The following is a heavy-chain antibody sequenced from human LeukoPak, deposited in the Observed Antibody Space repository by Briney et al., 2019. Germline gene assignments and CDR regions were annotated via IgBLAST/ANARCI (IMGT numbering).Heavy chain of an antibody. CDR1: GFTFSSYS. J-gene: IGHJ5*02. Sequence: GGSLRLSCAASGFTFSSYSMNWVRQAPGKGLEWVSYISSSSSTIYYADSVKGRFTISRDNAKNSLYLQMNSLRAEDTAVYYCARAKPGLRVSLQYGSGSYAWFDPWGQGTLVTVSS. CDR3: ARAKPGLRVSLQYGSGSYAWFDP. CDR2: ISSSSSTI. V-gene: IGHV3-48*04. D-gene: IGHD3-10*01.